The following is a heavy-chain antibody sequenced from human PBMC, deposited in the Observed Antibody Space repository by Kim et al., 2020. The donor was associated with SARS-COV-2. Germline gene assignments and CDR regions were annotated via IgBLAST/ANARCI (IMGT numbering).Heavy chain of an antibody. CDR3: ARYCSSTLNWFDP. V-gene: IGHV4-30-4*01. CDR1: GGSISSGDYY. D-gene: IGHD2-2*01. CDR2: IYYSGST. J-gene: IGHJ5*02. Sequence: SETLSLTCTVSGGSISSGDYYWSWIRQPPGKGLEWIGYIYYSGSTYYNPSLKSRVTISVDTSKNQFSLKLSSVTAADTAVYYCARYCSSTLNWFDPWGQGTLVTVSS.